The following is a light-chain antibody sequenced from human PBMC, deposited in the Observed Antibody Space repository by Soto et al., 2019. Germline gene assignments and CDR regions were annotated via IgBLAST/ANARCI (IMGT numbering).Light chain of an antibody. Sequence: EIVMTQSPATLSVSPGKKATSFCRASQSVSSNLAWYQQKPGQAPRLLIYDASYRATGIPARFSGSGSETEFTLTISSLQSEDFAVYYCQQYNNRWTFGQGTKVDIK. V-gene: IGKV3D-15*01. CDR3: QQYNNRWT. J-gene: IGKJ1*01. CDR2: DAS. CDR1: QSVSSN.